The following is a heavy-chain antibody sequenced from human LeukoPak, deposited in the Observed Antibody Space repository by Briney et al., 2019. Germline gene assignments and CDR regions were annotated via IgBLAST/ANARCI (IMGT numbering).Heavy chain of an antibody. V-gene: IGHV3-66*01. CDR2: IYSGGSM. J-gene: IGHJ5*01. CDR1: EFSVGSNY. Sequence: PGGSLRLSCAASEFSVGSNYMTWVRQAPGKGLEWVSLIYSGGSMSYADSVKGRFTISRDDSKNTLYLQMNSLRAEDTAVYYCATIGTGDYRDDSWGQGTLVTVSS. D-gene: IGHD3/OR15-3a*01. CDR3: ATIGTGDYRDDS.